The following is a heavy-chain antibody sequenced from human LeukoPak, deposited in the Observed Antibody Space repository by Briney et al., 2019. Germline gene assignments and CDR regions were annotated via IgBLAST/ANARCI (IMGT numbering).Heavy chain of an antibody. CDR3: AKSDSSGYYAYYFDY. CDR2: ISGSGGST. CDR1: GFTFSSYA. Sequence: GGSLRLSCAASGFTFSSYAMSWVRQAPGKGLEWVSAISGSGGSTYYADSVKGRFTISRDNSKNTLYLQMNSLRAEDTAVYYCAKSDSSGYYAYYFDYWGQGTLVTVSS. D-gene: IGHD3-22*01. V-gene: IGHV3-23*01. J-gene: IGHJ4*02.